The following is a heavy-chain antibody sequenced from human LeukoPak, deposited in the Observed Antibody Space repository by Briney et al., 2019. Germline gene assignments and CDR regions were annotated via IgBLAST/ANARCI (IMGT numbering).Heavy chain of an antibody. CDR2: IGPHSTFT. Sequence: RASVKVSCKSSGFTFTDHYIHWLRQGPGQGLEWMGYIGPHSTFTSSPQEFQGRVTMTRDASMSTAYMELTRLTSDDTAVYYCVREGEGPLSKDFDYWGQGTLITVSS. D-gene: IGHD2/OR15-2a*01. CDR1: GFTFTDHY. V-gene: IGHV1-2*02. J-gene: IGHJ4*02. CDR3: VREGEGPLSKDFDY.